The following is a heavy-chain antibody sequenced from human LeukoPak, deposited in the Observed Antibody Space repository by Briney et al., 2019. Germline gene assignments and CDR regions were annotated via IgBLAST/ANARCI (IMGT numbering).Heavy chain of an antibody. V-gene: IGHV1-3*04. Sequence: GASVKVSCKASGYTFTSYAMHWVRQAPGQRLEWMGWINTGNGNTKYAQNFQGRVTFTRDTSASTAYMELSGLRSEDTAVYYCARYGGNSAYLDYWGQGTLVTVSS. CDR3: ARYGGNSAYLDY. CDR2: INTGNGNT. J-gene: IGHJ4*02. CDR1: GYTFTSYA. D-gene: IGHD4-23*01.